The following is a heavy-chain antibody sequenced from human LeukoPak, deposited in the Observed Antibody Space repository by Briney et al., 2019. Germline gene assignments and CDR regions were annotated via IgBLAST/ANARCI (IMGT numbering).Heavy chain of an antibody. J-gene: IGHJ4*02. CDR2: INHSGST. V-gene: IGHV4-34*01. D-gene: IGHD4-11*01. CDR3: ASPKRDYTMDY. CDR1: GGSFSGYY. Sequence: SETLSLTCAVYGGSFSGYYWSWIRQPPGKGLEWIGEINHSGSTNYNPSLKSRVTISVDTSKNQFSLKLSSVTAADTAVYYCASPKRDYTMDYWGQGTLVTVSS.